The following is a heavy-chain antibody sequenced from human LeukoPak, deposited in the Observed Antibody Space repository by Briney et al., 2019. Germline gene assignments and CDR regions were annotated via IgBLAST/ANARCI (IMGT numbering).Heavy chain of an antibody. CDR3: AREPKGSGWPRDTFDI. V-gene: IGHV3-7*01. Sequence: GGSLRLSCAASGFTFSSYWMSWVRQAPGKGLEWVANIKQDGSEKYYVDSVKGRFTISRDNAKNLLYLQMNSLRAEDTAVYYCAREPKGSGWPRDTFDIWGQGTMVTVSS. J-gene: IGHJ3*02. D-gene: IGHD6-19*01. CDR2: IKQDGSEK. CDR1: GFTFSSYW.